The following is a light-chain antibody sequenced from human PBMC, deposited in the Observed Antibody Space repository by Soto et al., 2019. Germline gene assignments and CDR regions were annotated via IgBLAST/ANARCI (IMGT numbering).Light chain of an antibody. CDR2: DAS. CDR3: QQYHTYPYA. Sequence: DIQMTQSPSSLSASVGDRVTITCRASQSISSYLNWYQQKPGKAPNLLIYDASSLESGVPSSFSGSGSGTEFTLTISSLQPGDFATYYCQQYHTYPYAFGQGTKLEVK. CDR1: QSISSY. J-gene: IGKJ2*01. V-gene: IGKV1-5*01.